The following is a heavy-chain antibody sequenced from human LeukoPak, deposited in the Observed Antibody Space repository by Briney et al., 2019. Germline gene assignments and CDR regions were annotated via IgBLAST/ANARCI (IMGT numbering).Heavy chain of an antibody. D-gene: IGHD1-1*01. CDR1: GGSVSSDYYY. CDR2: IYPSGST. Sequence: SETLSLTCTVSGGSVSSDYYYWSWIRQYPGKGLEWIGYIYPSGSTYHNPSLKSRVTMSIDTSKNQFSLKLSSVTAADTAVYYCARDWNRDAFDVWGQGTMVTVSS. J-gene: IGHJ3*01. V-gene: IGHV4-31*03. CDR3: ARDWNRDAFDV.